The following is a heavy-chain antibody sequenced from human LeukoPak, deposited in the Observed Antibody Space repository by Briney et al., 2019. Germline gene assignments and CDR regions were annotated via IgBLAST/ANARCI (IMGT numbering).Heavy chain of an antibody. CDR2: IGPHSSAT. J-gene: IGHJ4*02. CDR1: GFTFTDYY. CDR3: AREGNSLLSKDFDY. D-gene: IGHD2/OR15-2a*01. Sequence: ASMKVSCKSSGFTFTDYYIHWVRQAPGQGLEWMGYIGPHSSATSSPQEFQGRVTMTRDTSMSTAYMELTRLTSDDTAVYYCAREGNSLLSKDFDYWGQGTLVTVSS. V-gene: IGHV1-2*02.